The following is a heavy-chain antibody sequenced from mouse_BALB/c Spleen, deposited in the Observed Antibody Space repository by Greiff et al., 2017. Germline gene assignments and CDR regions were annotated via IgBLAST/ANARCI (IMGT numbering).Heavy chain of an antibody. CDR1: GFTFSSYA. J-gene: IGHJ3*01. D-gene: IGHD2-3*01. CDR2: ISSGGST. CDR3: ERDGGYFLAY. Sequence: EVLLVESGGGLVQPGGSLKLSCAASGFTFSSYAMSWVRQTPEKRLEWVASISSGGSTYYPDRVKGRFTISRDNAKNTLYLQMSSLKSEETAMYYCERDGGYFLAYWGQGTLVTVSA. V-gene: IGHV5-6-3*01.